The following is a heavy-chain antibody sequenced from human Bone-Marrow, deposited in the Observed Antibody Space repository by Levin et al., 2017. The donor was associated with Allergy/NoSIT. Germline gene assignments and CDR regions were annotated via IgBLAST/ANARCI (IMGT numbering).Heavy chain of an antibody. D-gene: IGHD3-9*01. Sequence: GGSLRLSCKGSGYSFSSFWIGWVRQMPGKGLEWMGIIYPGDSDTRYSPSFQGQVTISADKSIRTAYLQWISLKASDTAMYYCTAYDVFTGFRDVFDIWGQGTMVTVSS. CDR1: GYSFSSFW. V-gene: IGHV5-51*01. J-gene: IGHJ3*02. CDR2: IYPGDSDT. CDR3: TAYDVFTGFRDVFDI.